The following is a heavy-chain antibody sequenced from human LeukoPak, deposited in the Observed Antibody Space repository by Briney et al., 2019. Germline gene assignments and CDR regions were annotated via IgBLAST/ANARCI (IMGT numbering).Heavy chain of an antibody. Sequence: ASVKVSCKVSGYTLTELSMHWVRQAPGKGLEWMGGFDPEDGETIYAQKFQGRVTITADESTSTAYMELSSLRSEDTAVYYCARPGKEYYYDSSGYYDHFDYWGQGTLVTVSS. D-gene: IGHD3-22*01. V-gene: IGHV1-24*01. CDR3: ARPGKEYYYDSSGYYDHFDY. J-gene: IGHJ4*02. CDR2: FDPEDGET. CDR1: GYTLTELS.